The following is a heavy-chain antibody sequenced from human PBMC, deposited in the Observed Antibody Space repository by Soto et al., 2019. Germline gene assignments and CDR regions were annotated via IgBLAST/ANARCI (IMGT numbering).Heavy chain of an antibody. Sequence: QVQLVQSGAEVKKPGASVKVSCKASGYTFTGYYMHWVRQAPGQGLEWMGWINPNSGGTNYAQKFQGRVTMTRDTSISTAYMGLSRLRSDDTAVYYCAREALRLRSDYYGMDVWGQGTTVTVSS. D-gene: IGHD4-17*01. CDR2: INPNSGGT. CDR1: GYTFTGYY. J-gene: IGHJ6*02. V-gene: IGHV1-2*02. CDR3: AREALRLRSDYYGMDV.